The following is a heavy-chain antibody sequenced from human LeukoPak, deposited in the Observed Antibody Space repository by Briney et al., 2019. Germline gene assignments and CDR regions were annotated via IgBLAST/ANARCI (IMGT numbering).Heavy chain of an antibody. CDR3: ARGYSSGSLFDY. CDR1: RGTFSSYA. Sequence: SVKVSCKASRGTFSSYANSWVRQAPGQGLEWMGGIIPIFGTANYAQKFQGRVTITTDESTSTAYMELSSLRSEDTAVYYCARGYSSGSLFDYWGQGTLVTVSS. J-gene: IGHJ4*02. V-gene: IGHV1-69*05. D-gene: IGHD3-22*01. CDR2: IIPIFGTA.